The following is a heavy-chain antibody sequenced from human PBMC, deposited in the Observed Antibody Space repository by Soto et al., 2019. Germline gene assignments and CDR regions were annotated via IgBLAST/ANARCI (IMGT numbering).Heavy chain of an antibody. Sequence: QLQLQESGPGLVKPSETLSLTCTVSGGSISSSSYYWGWIRQPPGKGLEWIGSIYYSGSTYYNPSLKSRVTISVDTSKNQFSLKLSSVTAADTAVYYCARSSSKGDLIYYYYGMDVWGQGTTVTVSS. J-gene: IGHJ6*02. V-gene: IGHV4-39*01. D-gene: IGHD6-6*01. CDR3: ARSSSKGDLIYYYYGMDV. CDR1: GGSISSSSYY. CDR2: IYYSGST.